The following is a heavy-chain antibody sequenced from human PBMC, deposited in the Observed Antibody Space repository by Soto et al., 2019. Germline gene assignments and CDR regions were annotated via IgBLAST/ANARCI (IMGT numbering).Heavy chain of an antibody. CDR2: IWYDGSNK. J-gene: IGHJ5*02. CDR3: ARAGYSSSWYTNWFDP. Sequence: GGSLRLSCAASGFTFSSYGMHWVRQAPGKGLEWVAVIWYDGSNKYYADSVKGRFTISRDNSKNTLYLQMNSLRAEDTAVYYCARAGYSSSWYTNWFDPWGQGTLVTVSS. V-gene: IGHV3-33*01. D-gene: IGHD6-13*01. CDR1: GFTFSSYG.